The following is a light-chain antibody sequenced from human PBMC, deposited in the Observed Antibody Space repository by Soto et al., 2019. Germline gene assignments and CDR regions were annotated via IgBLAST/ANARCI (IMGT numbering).Light chain of an antibody. Sequence: QSALTQPASVSGSPGQSITISCTGTSSNVGSYILVSWYQQHPGKAPKLMIYEGSKRPSGVSNRFSGSKSGNTASLTISGLQAEDEADYYCCSYAVSSTYVFGGGTKLTVL. CDR1: SSNVGSYIL. CDR2: EGS. J-gene: IGLJ2*01. CDR3: CSYAVSSTYV. V-gene: IGLV2-23*01.